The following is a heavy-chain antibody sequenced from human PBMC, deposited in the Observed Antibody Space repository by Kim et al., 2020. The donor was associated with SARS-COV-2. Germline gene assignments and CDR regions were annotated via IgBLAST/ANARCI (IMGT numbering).Heavy chain of an antibody. Sequence: SETLSLTCTVSGGSISSSSYYWGWIRQPPGKGLEWIGSVYYTGSTYYNPSLKSRVAISVDASKNQFSLKLNSVTAADTAVYYSARHFRVTSIRFLGLFQLDNWGQGTMVTVSS. CDR3: ARHFRVTSIRFLGLFQLDN. D-gene: IGHD3-3*01. CDR2: VYYTGST. J-gene: IGHJ4*02. CDR1: GGSISSSSYY. V-gene: IGHV4-39*01.